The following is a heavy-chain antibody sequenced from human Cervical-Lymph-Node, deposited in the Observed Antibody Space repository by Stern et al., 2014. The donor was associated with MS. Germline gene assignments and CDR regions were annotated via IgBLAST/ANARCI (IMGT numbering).Heavy chain of an antibody. CDR1: GGSISNYY. D-gene: IGHD2-2*01. Sequence: VQLVESGPGLVQPSETLSLTCTVSGGSISNYYWSWIRQPPGKGLEWIGYIYYIGTTNYNPSLKSRVTISVDTSKNQFSLRLSSVSVADTAVYYCARHGDTSLVYWGQGTLGTIAS. CDR3: ARHGDTSLVY. V-gene: IGHV4-59*08. J-gene: IGHJ4*02. CDR2: IYYIGTT.